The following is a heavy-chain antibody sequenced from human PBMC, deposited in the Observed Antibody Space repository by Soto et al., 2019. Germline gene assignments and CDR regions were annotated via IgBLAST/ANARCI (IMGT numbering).Heavy chain of an antibody. CDR2: IWYDGSNK. D-gene: IGHD6-19*01. CDR1: GFTFSSYG. V-gene: IGHV3-33*01. J-gene: IGHJ4*02. CDR3: ARDLWLSFDY. Sequence: QVQLVESGGGVVQPGRSLRLSCAASGFTFSSYGMHWVRQAPGKGLEWVAVIWYDGSNKYYADSVKGRFTISRDNSKNTLYLQLTSLRAEDTAVYYCARDLWLSFDYWGQGTLVTVSS.